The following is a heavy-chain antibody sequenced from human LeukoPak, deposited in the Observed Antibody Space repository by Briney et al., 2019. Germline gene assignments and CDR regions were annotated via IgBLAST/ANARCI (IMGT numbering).Heavy chain of an antibody. CDR1: GYTFTSYD. CDR3: ARPNSVLRFLEWPKGGYYYYYMDV. CDR2: MNPNSGNT. V-gene: IGHV1-8*01. Sequence: EASVKVSCKASGYTFTSYDINWVRQATGQGIEWMGWMNPNSGNTGYAQKFQGRVTMTRNTSISTAYMELSSLRSEDTAVYYCARPNSVLRFLEWPKGGYYYYYMDVWGKGTTVTVSS. D-gene: IGHD3-3*01. J-gene: IGHJ6*03.